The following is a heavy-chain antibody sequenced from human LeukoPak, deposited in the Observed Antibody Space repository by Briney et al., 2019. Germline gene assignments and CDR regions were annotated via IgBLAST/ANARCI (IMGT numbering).Heavy chain of an antibody. D-gene: IGHD3-22*01. Sequence: PSETLSLTCTVSGGSISSSSYYWGWIRQPPGKGLEWIGSIYYSGSTYYNPSLKSRVTISVDTSKNQFSLKLSSVTAADTAVYYCARISTGTYYYDSSIAFGIWGQGTMVTVSS. CDR3: ARISTGTYYYDSSIAFGI. CDR2: IYYSGST. CDR1: GGSISSSSYY. J-gene: IGHJ3*02. V-gene: IGHV4-39*01.